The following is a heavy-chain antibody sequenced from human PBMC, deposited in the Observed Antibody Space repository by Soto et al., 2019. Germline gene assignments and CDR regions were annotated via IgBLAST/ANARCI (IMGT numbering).Heavy chain of an antibody. V-gene: IGHV1-18*01. D-gene: IGHD4-17*01. Sequence: GASVKVSCKASGYSFTTSGITWVRQAPGQGLEWMGWISTYNSNTNYAQKLQDRVTLTTDTSTSTAYMELRSLRSDDTAVYYCARRLYGDYDYWGQGTLVTVS. CDR1: GYSFTTSG. J-gene: IGHJ4*02. CDR3: ARRLYGDYDY. CDR2: ISTYNSNT.